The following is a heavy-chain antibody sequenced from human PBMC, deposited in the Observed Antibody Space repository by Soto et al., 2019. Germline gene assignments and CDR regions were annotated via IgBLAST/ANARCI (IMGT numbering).Heavy chain of an antibody. Sequence: ASVKVCCKASGDTFTSYAMNWVRQAPGQGLEGMGWINTNTGNPTYAQGFTGRFVFSLDTSVSTAYLQICSLKAEDTAVYYSAREVVRGVIGGYNWFDPWRQGTLVTVSS. CDR3: AREVVRGVIGGYNWFDP. V-gene: IGHV7-4-1*01. CDR1: GDTFTSYA. J-gene: IGHJ5*02. D-gene: IGHD3-10*01. CDR2: INTNTGNP.